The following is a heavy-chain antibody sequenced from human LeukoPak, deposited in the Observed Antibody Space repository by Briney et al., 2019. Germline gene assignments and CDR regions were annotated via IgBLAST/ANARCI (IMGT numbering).Heavy chain of an antibody. J-gene: IGHJ4*02. CDR1: GFTFSSNW. CDR3: ATDRDWTLLDY. Sequence: GGSLTLSCTASGFTFSSNWMSWVRQAPGRGLEWVAHIKQDGSEKNYVDSVKGRFTISRDNAKHSLYLQMNSLRAEDTAVYYCATDRDWTLLDYWGQGTLVTVSS. V-gene: IGHV3-7*01. CDR2: IKQDGSEK. D-gene: IGHD1-1*01.